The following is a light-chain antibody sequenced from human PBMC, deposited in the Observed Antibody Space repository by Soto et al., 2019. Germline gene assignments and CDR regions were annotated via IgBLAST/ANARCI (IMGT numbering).Light chain of an antibody. CDR3: SSYTHSSTTV. J-gene: IGLJ2*01. V-gene: IGLV2-14*01. CDR1: SSDIGNCNY. Sequence: QSALTQPASVSVSLGQSITISCTGTSSDIGNCNYVSWYQQHPGKAPKLVIYDVSNRPSGVSNRFSGSKSGNTASLTISGLQAEDEADYYCSSYTHSSTTVFGGGTKLTVL. CDR2: DVS.